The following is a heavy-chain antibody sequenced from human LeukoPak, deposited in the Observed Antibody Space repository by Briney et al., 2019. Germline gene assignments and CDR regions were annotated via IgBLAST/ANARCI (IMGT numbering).Heavy chain of an antibody. Sequence: PGGSLRLSCAASGFTVSSNYMSWVRQTPGKGLEWVSYISSSGSTIYYADSVKGRFTISRDNAKNSLYLQMNSLRAEDTAVYYCARDGSYDSSGYYFDYWGQGTLVTVSS. J-gene: IGHJ4*02. V-gene: IGHV3-11*01. CDR3: ARDGSYDSSGYYFDY. D-gene: IGHD3-22*01. CDR1: GFTVSSNY. CDR2: ISSSGSTI.